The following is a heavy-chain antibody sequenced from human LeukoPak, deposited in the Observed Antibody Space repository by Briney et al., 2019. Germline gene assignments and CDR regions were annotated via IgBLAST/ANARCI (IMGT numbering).Heavy chain of an antibody. Sequence: SETLSLTCTVSGDSIGTYYWSWIRQPPGKGLEGIGYFYYSGSTNYSPSLKSRVTISVHTSKNQFSLKLSSVTAADTAFYYCSRESGAFCPFGYWGQGTLVIVPS. J-gene: IGHJ4*02. D-gene: IGHD1-26*01. CDR3: SRESGAFCPFGY. CDR1: GDSIGTYY. V-gene: IGHV4-59*12. CDR2: FYYSGST.